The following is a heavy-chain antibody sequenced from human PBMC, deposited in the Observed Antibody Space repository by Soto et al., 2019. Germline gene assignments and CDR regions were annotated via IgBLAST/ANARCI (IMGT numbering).Heavy chain of an antibody. CDR2: ICAGGGST. J-gene: IGHJ1*01. Sequence: EVQLLESGGGLVQPGGSLRLSCAASGFTFSSYSMTWVRQVPGKGLEWVSNICAGGGSTYYADSVKGRFTISRDDSKNTLYLQMNSLRAEDTALYYCAKGGTASCYSRSVYWGQGTLVTVSS. CDR1: GFTFSSYS. V-gene: IGHV3-23*01. D-gene: IGHD2-15*01. CDR3: AKGGTASCYSRSVY.